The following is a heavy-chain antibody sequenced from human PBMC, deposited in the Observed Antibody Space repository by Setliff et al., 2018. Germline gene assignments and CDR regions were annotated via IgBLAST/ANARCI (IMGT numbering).Heavy chain of an antibody. D-gene: IGHD3-3*01. CDR3: ARVSGFLYMDV. V-gene: IGHV4-31*03. CDR1: GGSISSGGYY. J-gene: IGHJ6*03. CDR2: IYYSGSTS. Sequence: PSETLSLTCTVSGGSISSGGYYWSWIRQHPGKGLEWIGYIYYSGSTSYYNPSLKSRVTISVDTSKNQFSLKLSSVTAADTAVYYCARVSGFLYMDVWGKGTTVTVSS.